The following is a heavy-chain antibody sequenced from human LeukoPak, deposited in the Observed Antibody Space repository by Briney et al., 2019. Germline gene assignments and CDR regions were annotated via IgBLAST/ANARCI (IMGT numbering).Heavy chain of an antibody. J-gene: IGHJ4*02. CDR2: ISGGGSTI. CDR3: ARLHVKFYCSGGSCYPGH. CDR1: GFTFSDYY. V-gene: IGHV3-11*01. D-gene: IGHD2-15*01. Sequence: GGSLRLSCAASGFTFSDYYMSWIRQAPGKGLEWISYISGGGSTIYYADSVKGRFTISRDDAKNSLYLQMNSLRAEDTAVYYCARLHVKFYCSGGSCYPGHWGQGTLVTVSS.